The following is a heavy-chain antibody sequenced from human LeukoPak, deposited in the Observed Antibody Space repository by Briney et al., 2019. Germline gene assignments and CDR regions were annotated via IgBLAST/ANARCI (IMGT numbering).Heavy chain of an antibody. CDR3: AKDLMRDRWFGES. CDR2: IRYDGNDK. D-gene: IGHD3-10*01. J-gene: IGHJ5*02. Sequence: PGGSLRLSCEASGFTFSTYGMTWVRQAPDKGLEWVAFIRYDGNDKFYAQSVKGRFTISRDTSRSTLYLQMNSLRPEDTAVYYCAKDLMRDRWFGESWGQGTLVIVSS. CDR1: GFTFSTYG. V-gene: IGHV3-30*02.